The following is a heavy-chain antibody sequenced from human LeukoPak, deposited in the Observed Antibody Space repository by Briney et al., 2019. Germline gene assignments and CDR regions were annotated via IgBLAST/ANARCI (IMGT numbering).Heavy chain of an antibody. CDR1: GFTFSSYA. V-gene: IGHV3-23*01. Sequence: GGSLRLSCAASGFTFSSYAMNWVRQAPGEGLEWVSAISGSGGSTYYADSVKGRFTISRDNSKNTLYLQMNSLRAEDTALYYCAKSKHWPALDYWGQGTLVTVSS. CDR2: ISGSGGST. CDR3: AKSKHWPALDY. D-gene: IGHD1-1*01. J-gene: IGHJ4*02.